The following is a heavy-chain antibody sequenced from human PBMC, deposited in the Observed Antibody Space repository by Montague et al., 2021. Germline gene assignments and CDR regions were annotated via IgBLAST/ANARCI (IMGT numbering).Heavy chain of an antibody. J-gene: IGHJ4*02. Sequence: SDTLSLTCGLSGGSLSGYNWAWIRQTPGKGLEWIGNINHSGSVKXNPSLKNRVSISVGTSNNQFFLDLTSVTAADTAMYFCARGLFGTVNGQYSGGWYYFDKWGQGTMVTVSS. CDR2: INHSGSV. CDR3: ARGLFGTVNGQYSGGWYYFDK. CDR1: GGSLSGYN. D-gene: IGHD6-19*01. V-gene: IGHV4-34*01.